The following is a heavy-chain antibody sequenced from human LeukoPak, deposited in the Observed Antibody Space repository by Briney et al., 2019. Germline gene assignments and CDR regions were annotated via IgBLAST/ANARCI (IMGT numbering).Heavy chain of an antibody. CDR3: ARDKSIHKAYGDYHGMDV. J-gene: IGHJ6*02. D-gene: IGHD4-17*01. CDR2: IYYSGST. Sequence: SETLSLTCTVSGGSISSSSYYWGWIRQPPGKGLEWIGSIYYSGSTYYNPSLKSRVTISVDTSKNQFSLKLSSVTAADTAVYYCARDKSIHKAYGDYHGMDVWGQGTTVTVSS. CDR1: GGSISSSSYY. V-gene: IGHV4-39*07.